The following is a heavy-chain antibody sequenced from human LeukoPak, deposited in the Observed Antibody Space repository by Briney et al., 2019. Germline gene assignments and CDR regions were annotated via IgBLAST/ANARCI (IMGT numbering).Heavy chain of an antibody. D-gene: IGHD3-10*01. CDR1: GYTFTSYD. Sequence: ASVKVSCKASGYTFTSYDINWVRQATGQGLEWMGWMNPNSGSTGYAQKFQGRVTITRNTSISTAYMELSSLRSEATAVYYCARAEGTPYYYGSGSYYSVYWGQGTLVTVSS. CDR2: MNPNSGST. J-gene: IGHJ4*02. V-gene: IGHV1-8*03. CDR3: ARAEGTPYYYGSGSYYSVY.